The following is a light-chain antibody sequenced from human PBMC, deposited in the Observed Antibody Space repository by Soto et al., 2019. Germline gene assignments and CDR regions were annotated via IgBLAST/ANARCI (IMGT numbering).Light chain of an antibody. J-gene: IGLJ2*01. Sequence: QSVLTQPPSLSGAPGQRVTISCTGSSSNIGAGYDVHWYQQLPGTAPKLLIYGNSNRPSGVPERYSGSKSGTSASLAITGLQAEDEADYYCQSYDSSLSGFVVFGGGTKLTVL. V-gene: IGLV1-40*01. CDR3: QSYDSSLSGFVV. CDR2: GNS. CDR1: SSNIGAGYD.